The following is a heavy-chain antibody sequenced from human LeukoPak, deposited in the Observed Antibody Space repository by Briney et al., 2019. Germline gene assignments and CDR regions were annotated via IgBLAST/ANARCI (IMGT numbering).Heavy chain of an antibody. Sequence: SETLSLTCTVSGASVSSFFWCWIRQPPGKGLESIGFISYSGGATYNPSLQSRVTISLDTSKNRFFLNLTSVTAADTALYFCARGGASSNWFDPWGQGTLVTVSS. V-gene: IGHV4-59*02. J-gene: IGHJ5*02. CDR3: ARGGASSNWFDP. CDR1: GASVSSFF. CDR2: ISYSGGA. D-gene: IGHD4/OR15-4a*01.